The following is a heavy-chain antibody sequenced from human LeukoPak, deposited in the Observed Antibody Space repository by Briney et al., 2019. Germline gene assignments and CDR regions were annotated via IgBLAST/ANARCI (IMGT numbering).Heavy chain of an antibody. CDR2: ISGSGGST. CDR1: GFTFSSYA. CDR3: ARDDFWSGYPLSFDY. V-gene: IGHV3-23*01. J-gene: IGHJ4*02. D-gene: IGHD3-3*01. Sequence: TGGSLRLSCAASGFTFSSYAMSWVRQAPGKGLEWVSAISGSGGSTYYADSVKGRFTISRDNSKNTLYLQMNSLRAEDTAVYYCARDDFWSGYPLSFDYWGQGTLVTVSS.